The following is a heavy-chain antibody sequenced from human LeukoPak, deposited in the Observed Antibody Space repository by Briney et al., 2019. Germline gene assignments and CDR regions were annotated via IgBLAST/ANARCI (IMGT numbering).Heavy chain of an antibody. V-gene: IGHV3-21*01. J-gene: IGHJ5*02. CDR3: ARGLYCSSTSCYGGNWFDP. CDR1: GFTFSSYS. CDR2: ISSSSSYI. Sequence: GGSLRPSCAASGFTFSSYSMNWVRQAPGKGLEWVSSISSSSSYIYYADSVKGRFTISRDNAKNSLYLQMNSLRAEDTAVYYCARGLYCSSTSCYGGNWFDPWGQGTLVTVSS. D-gene: IGHD2-2*01.